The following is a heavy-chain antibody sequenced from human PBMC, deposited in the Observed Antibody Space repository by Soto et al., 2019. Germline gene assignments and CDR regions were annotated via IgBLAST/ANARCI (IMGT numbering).Heavy chain of an antibody. CDR1: GFTFSSYG. V-gene: IGHV3-30*18. D-gene: IGHD6-13*01. CDR3: AKASVYSSSWYEYYYYYGMDV. Sequence: GGSLRLSCAASGFTFSSYGMHWVRQAPGKGLEWVAVISYDGSNKYYADSVKGRFTISRDNSKNTLYLQMNSLRAEDTAVYYCAKASVYSSSWYEYYYYYGMDVWGQGTTVTVSS. J-gene: IGHJ6*02. CDR2: ISYDGSNK.